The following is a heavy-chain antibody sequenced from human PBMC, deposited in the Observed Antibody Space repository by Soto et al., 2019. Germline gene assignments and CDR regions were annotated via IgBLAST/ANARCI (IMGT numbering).Heavy chain of an antibody. CDR3: ARERGYSYGLDY. CDR1: GFTVSSNY. CDR2: IYSGGST. V-gene: IGHV3-53*01. J-gene: IGHJ4*02. Sequence: GSLRLSCAASGFTVSSNYMSWVRQAPGKGLEWVSVIYSGGSTYYADSVKGRFTISRDNSKNTLYLQMNSLRAEDTAVYYCARERGYSYGLDYWGQGTLVTVSS. D-gene: IGHD5-18*01.